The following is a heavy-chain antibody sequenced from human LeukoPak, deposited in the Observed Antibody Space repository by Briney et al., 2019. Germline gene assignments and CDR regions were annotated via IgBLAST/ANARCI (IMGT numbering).Heavy chain of an antibody. CDR3: GREHTFNTTWGTSYYYGMDV. Sequence: SETLSLTCTVSGGSTSSSSYYWSWIRQPPGKGLEWIGEINHSGSTNYNPSLKSRVTISVDTSKNRFSLKLSSVTAADTAVYYCGREHTFNTTWGTSYYYGMDVWGQGTTVTVSS. V-gene: IGHV4-39*07. D-gene: IGHD7-27*01. J-gene: IGHJ6*02. CDR1: GGSTSSSSYY. CDR2: INHSGST.